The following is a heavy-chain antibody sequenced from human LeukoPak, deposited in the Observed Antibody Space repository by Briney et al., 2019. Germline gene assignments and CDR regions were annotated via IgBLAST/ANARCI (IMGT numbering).Heavy chain of an antibody. D-gene: IGHD3-10*01. CDR3: ARLLGVSGSGSYYFDY. CDR2: INHSGST. Sequence: SETLSLTCDVYGGSFSGYYWSWIRQSPGKGLEWIGEINHSGSTNYNPSLKSRVTISVDTSKNQFSLKLSSVTAADTAVYYCARLLGVSGSGSYYFDYWGQGTLVTVSS. V-gene: IGHV4-34*01. J-gene: IGHJ4*02. CDR1: GGSFSGYY.